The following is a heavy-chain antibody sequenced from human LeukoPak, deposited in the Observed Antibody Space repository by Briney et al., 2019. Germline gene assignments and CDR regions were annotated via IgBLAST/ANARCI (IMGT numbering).Heavy chain of an antibody. CDR1: GGTFSSYA. V-gene: IGHV1-69*13. J-gene: IGHJ5*02. CDR2: IIPIFGTA. D-gene: IGHD6-6*01. CDR3: ARAEYSSSSDWFDP. Sequence: HRASVKVSCKASGGTFSSYAISWVRQAPGQGLEWMGGIIPIFGTANYAQKFQGRVTITADESTSTAYMELSSLRSEDTAVYYRARAEYSSSSDWFDPWGQGTLVTVSS.